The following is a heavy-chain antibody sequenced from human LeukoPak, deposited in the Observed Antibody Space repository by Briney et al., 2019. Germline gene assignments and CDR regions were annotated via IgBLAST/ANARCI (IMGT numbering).Heavy chain of an antibody. D-gene: IGHD5-18*01. CDR2: ISAYNGNT. V-gene: IGHV1-18*01. Sequence: ASVKVSCKASGYTFTSYDINWVRQATGQGLEWMGWISAYNGNTNYAQKLQGRVTMTTDTSTSTAYMELRSLRSDDTAVYYCARVRNSYGSRRFDYWGPGTLVTVSS. J-gene: IGHJ4*02. CDR1: GYTFTSYD. CDR3: ARVRNSYGSRRFDY.